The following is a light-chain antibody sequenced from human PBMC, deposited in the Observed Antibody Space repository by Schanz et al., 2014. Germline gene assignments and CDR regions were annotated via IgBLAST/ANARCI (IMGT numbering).Light chain of an antibody. Sequence: QSALTQPASVSGSPGQSITISCTGTSSDVGGYNYVSWYQQYPGEAPKLMLYDVGNRPSGVSNRFSGSKSCNTASLTISGXXAEDEDDYYCSSYTGSSTVLFGGGTKLTVL. CDR2: DVG. CDR1: SSDVGGYNY. CDR3: SSYTGSSTVL. V-gene: IGLV2-14*01. J-gene: IGLJ2*01.